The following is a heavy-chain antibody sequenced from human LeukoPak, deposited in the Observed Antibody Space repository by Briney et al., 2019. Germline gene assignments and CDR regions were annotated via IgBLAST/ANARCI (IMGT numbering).Heavy chain of an antibody. J-gene: IGHJ4*02. CDR2: RSGGAGAT. CDR1: VYTFWRYI. V-gene: IGHV3-48*02. Sequence: PGGSLGLSCAASVYTFWRYIMRWVREAPGKGLEWVSYRSGGAGATYYADSAKGGFTISRDNAKNPLYLQRNSRRDEDTAVYNRARVRSADVHFDYWGQGTLVTVSS. CDR3: ARVRSADVHFDY.